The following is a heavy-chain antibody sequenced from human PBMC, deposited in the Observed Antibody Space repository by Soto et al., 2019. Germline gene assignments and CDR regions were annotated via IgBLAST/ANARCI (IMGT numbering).Heavy chain of an antibody. Sequence: QVQLVQSGAEVKKPGSSVKVSCKASGGTFSSYAISWVRQAPGQGLEWMGGIIPISDTTNYAQKFQGRVTITADESTSTAYMELSSLRSEDTAVYDCARSQGSSTSLEIYYYYYYGMNVWSQGTTVTVSS. CDR1: GGTFSSYA. V-gene: IGHV1-69*01. CDR2: IIPISDTT. D-gene: IGHD2-2*01. J-gene: IGHJ6*02. CDR3: ARSQGSSTSLEIYYYYYYGMNV.